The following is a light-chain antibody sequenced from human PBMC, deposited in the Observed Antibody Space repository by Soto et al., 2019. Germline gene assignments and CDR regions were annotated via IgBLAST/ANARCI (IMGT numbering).Light chain of an antibody. Sequence: EIVLMQSPATLSLSPGDIATLSCRASQSVRSDYFACYQQKPGQAPRVIIVGVSTRPTAIPVRFSGSGSGTDFTLTISRLEPEDFALYYCQQYGNSPLTFGGGTKVDIK. J-gene: IGKJ4*01. V-gene: IGKV3-20*01. CDR2: GVS. CDR1: QSVRSDY. CDR3: QQYGNSPLT.